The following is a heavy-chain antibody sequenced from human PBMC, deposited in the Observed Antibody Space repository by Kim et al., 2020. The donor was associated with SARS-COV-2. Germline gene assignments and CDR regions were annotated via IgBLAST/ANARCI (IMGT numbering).Heavy chain of an antibody. CDR2: IYSGGNT. J-gene: IGHJ3*02. CDR3: ARGDSAVVPII. V-gene: IGHV3-53*04. D-gene: IGHD6-19*01. CDR1: GFTVSGNY. Sequence: GGSLRLSCAASGFTVSGNYMSWVRQAPGKGLEWVSVIYSGGNTYYADSVKGRFTISRHISENTLFLQMNSLRSEDTAVYYCARGDSAVVPIIWGQGTMVAVSS.